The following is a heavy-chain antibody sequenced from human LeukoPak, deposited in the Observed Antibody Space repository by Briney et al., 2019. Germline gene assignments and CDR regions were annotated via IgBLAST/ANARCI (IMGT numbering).Heavy chain of an antibody. CDR2: IIPIFGTA. D-gene: IGHD5-18*01. J-gene: IGHJ5*02. V-gene: IGHV1-69*13. Sequence: ASVKVSCKASGYTFTSYAISWVRQAPGQGLEWMGGIIPIFGTANYAQKFQGRVTITADESTSTAYMELSSLRSEDTAVYYCARDLADTAMVHNWFDPWGQGTLVTVSS. CDR1: GYTFTSYA. CDR3: ARDLADTAMVHNWFDP.